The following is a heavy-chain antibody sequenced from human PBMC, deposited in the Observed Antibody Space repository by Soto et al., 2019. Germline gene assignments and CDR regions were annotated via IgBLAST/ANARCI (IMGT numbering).Heavy chain of an antibody. J-gene: IGHJ6*02. Sequence: PSETLSLTCTVSGGSISSSIYYWGWIRQPPGKGLEWIGNIYYSGSTYYNPPLKSRVTISVDTSKNQFSLKLSSVTAADTAVYYCATSNMVRGLINYYYFYALDVWGQGTTVTVSS. CDR3: ATSNMVRGLINYYYFYALDV. V-gene: IGHV4-39*01. CDR1: GGSISSSIYY. CDR2: IYYSGST. D-gene: IGHD3-10*01.